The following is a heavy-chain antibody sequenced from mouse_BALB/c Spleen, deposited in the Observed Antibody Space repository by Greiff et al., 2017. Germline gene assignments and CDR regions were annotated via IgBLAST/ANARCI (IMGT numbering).Heavy chain of an antibody. Sequence: EVQVVESGGGLVKPGGSLKLSCAASGFTFSDYYMYWVRQTPEKRLEWVATISDGGSYTYYPDSVKGRFTISRDNAKNNLYLQMSSLKSEDTAMYYCARVYYGNYKAMDYWGQGTSVTVSS. CDR1: GFTFSDYY. J-gene: IGHJ4*01. D-gene: IGHD2-1*01. CDR2: ISDGGSYT. CDR3: ARVYYGNYKAMDY. V-gene: IGHV5-4*02.